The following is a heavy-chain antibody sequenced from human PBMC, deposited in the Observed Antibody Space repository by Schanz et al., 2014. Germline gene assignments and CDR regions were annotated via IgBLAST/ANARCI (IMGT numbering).Heavy chain of an antibody. D-gene: IGHD6-13*01. CDR2: ISPSSGGT. Sequence: QVQLVQSGSELKKPGASVKVSCKASGYTFTNHYLHWVRQAPGQGLEWMGRISPSSGGTNYAQKFQGRVTMTRDTSISTAYMEMSRLISDDTAVYYCARNIIATARAYDIWGQGTMVTVSS. CDR1: GYTFTNHY. J-gene: IGHJ3*02. CDR3: ARNIIATARAYDI. V-gene: IGHV1-2*06.